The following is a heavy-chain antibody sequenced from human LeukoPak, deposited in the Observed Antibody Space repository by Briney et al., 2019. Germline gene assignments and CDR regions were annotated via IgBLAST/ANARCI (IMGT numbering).Heavy chain of an antibody. D-gene: IGHD2-2*01. CDR1: GFTLSTYW. Sequence: GGSLRLSCAASGFTLSTYWMHWVRQVPGKGLVWVSRINSDGSSTSYADSVKGRFTISRDNSKNTLYLQMNSLRAEDTAMYYCARRYCSSTSCYVNDYWGQGTLVTVSS. V-gene: IGHV3-74*01. CDR3: ARRYCSSTSCYVNDY. CDR2: INSDGSST. J-gene: IGHJ4*02.